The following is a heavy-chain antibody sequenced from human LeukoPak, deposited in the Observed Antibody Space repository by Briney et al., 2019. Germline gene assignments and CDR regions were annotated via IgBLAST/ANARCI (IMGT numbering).Heavy chain of an antibody. Sequence: GGSLRLSCAASGFTFSSYGIHWVRQAPGKGLEWVAVVSYDGSEKYCADSVKGRLTISRDKSKNTVSLQMNSLRAEDTAVYYCARDAYCSSTSCYLDVWGKGTTVTVSS. D-gene: IGHD2-2*01. V-gene: IGHV3-30*03. CDR2: VSYDGSEK. CDR1: GFTFSSYG. CDR3: ARDAYCSSTSCYLDV. J-gene: IGHJ6*03.